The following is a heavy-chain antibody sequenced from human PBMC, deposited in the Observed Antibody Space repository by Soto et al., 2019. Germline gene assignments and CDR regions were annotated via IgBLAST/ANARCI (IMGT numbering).Heavy chain of an antibody. J-gene: IGHJ4*02. CDR1: GFTFSDFT. D-gene: IGHD1-26*01. V-gene: IGHV3-21*01. CDR2: ISSGGSFI. Sequence: EVQLVESGGGLVKPGGSLRLSCAASGFTFSDFTMNWVRQAPGKGLQRVSSISSGGSFISYADSVRGRFTISRDNAKNSLYLQVDSLRAEDTAVFFCARGSRRTFDYWGQGTLVTVSS. CDR3: ARGSRRTFDY.